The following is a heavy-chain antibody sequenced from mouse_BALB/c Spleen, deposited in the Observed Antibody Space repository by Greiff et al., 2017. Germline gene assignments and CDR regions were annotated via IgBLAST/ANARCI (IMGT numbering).Heavy chain of an antibody. V-gene: IGHV6-6*02. J-gene: IGHJ2*01. Sequence: EVQRVESGGGLVQPGGSMKLSCVASGFTFSNYWMNWVRQSPEKGLEWVAEIRLKSNNYATHYAESVKGRFTISRDESKSSVYLQMNNLRAEDTGRYYCTALFDYWGQGTTLTVSA. CDR3: TALFDY. CDR1: GFTFSNYW. CDR2: IRLKSNNYAT.